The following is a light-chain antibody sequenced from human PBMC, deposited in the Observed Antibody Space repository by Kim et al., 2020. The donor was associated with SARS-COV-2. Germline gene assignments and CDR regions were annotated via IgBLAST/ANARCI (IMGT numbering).Light chain of an antibody. V-gene: IGLV1-44*01. CDR1: SSHIGSNT. CDR2: SNN. J-gene: IGLJ3*02. Sequence: QSVLTQPPSASGTPGQRVTIPCSGSSSHIGSNTVNWYRQLPGTAPKLLIYSNNQRSSGVPDRFSGSKSGTSASLAISGLQSEDEADYYCAAWDDSLNGWVFVGVTQLTVL. CDR3: AAWDDSLNGWV.